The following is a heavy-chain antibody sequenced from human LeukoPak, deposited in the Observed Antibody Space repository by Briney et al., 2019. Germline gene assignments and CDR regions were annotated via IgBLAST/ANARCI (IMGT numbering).Heavy chain of an antibody. D-gene: IGHD3-10*01. Sequence: GASVKVSCKASGYTFTSYGISWVRQAPGQGLEWMGIINPSGGSTSYAQKFQGRVTMTRDMSTSTVYMELSSLRSEDTAVYYCARGVGYYGSGSYYPHNWFDPWGQGTLVTVSS. CDR3: ARGVGYYGSGSYYPHNWFDP. J-gene: IGHJ5*02. CDR2: INPSGGST. CDR1: GYTFTSYG. V-gene: IGHV1-46*01.